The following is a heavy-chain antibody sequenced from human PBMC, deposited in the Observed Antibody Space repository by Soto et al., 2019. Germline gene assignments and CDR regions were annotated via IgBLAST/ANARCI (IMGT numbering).Heavy chain of an antibody. Sequence: EVRLMESGGGLVQPGGSLRLSCAASGFTFSGYWMSWARQAPGKGLEWVANIKQDGSEKYSVDSVKGRFTISRHNAQDSLYLQMNSLRVEDTAIYYCARDSGSGFFGQDYWGMDVWGQGTTVIVSS. D-gene: IGHD6-19*01. CDR2: IKQDGSEK. J-gene: IGHJ6*02. CDR3: ARDSGSGFFGQDYWGMDV. CDR1: GFTFSGYW. V-gene: IGHV3-7*05.